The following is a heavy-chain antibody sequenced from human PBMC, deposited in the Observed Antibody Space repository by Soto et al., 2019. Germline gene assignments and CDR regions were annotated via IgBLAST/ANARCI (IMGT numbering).Heavy chain of an antibody. CDR1: GGSISSYY. CDR2: IYYSGST. Sequence: SETLSLTCTVSGGSISSYYWSWIRQPPGKGLEWIGYIYYSGSTNYNPSLKSRVTISVDTSKNQFSLKLSSVTAADTAVYYCARVEYSSSWSGGSYNWFDPWGQGTLVTVSS. J-gene: IGHJ5*02. CDR3: ARVEYSSSWSGGSYNWFDP. D-gene: IGHD6-13*01. V-gene: IGHV4-59*01.